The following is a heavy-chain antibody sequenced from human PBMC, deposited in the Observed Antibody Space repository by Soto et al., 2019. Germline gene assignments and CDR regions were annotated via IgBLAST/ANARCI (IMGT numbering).Heavy chain of an antibody. CDR3: AREQDPPADAYNFGY. V-gene: IGHV4-39*02. CDR1: GGSISSNYY. CDR2: VKYRGSP. Sequence: QLQASGPGLVKPSETLSLTCTVSGGSISSNYYWGWIRQPPGKGLEWIGSVKYRGSPAYNPALKSRLTIALDTSKNQFSLKLSSVTAADTAVYYWAREQDPPADAYNFGYWGQGTPVTVSS. D-gene: IGHD1-1*01. J-gene: IGHJ4*02.